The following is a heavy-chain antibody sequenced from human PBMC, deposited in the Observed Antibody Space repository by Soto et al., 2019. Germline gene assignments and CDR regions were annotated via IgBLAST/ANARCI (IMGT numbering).Heavy chain of an antibody. J-gene: IGHJ4*02. D-gene: IGHD6-13*01. Sequence: SLRLSCAASGFTFSNYDMHWVRQATGKGLEWVSAIGTAGDTYYPGSVKGRFTISRENAKNSLYLQMNSLRAEDMAVYYCARDDVSSPGLDYWGQGTLVTVSS. CDR2: IGTAGDT. CDR3: ARDDVSSPGLDY. CDR1: GFTFSNYD. V-gene: IGHV3-13*01.